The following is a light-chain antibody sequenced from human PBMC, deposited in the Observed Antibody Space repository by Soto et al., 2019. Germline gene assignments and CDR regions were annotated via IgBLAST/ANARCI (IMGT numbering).Light chain of an antibody. CDR2: LNSDGSH. CDR1: SGHSSYA. J-gene: IGLJ3*02. Sequence: QPVLTQSPSASASLGASVKLTCTLSSGHSSYAIAWHQQQPEKGPRYLMKLNSDGSHSKGDGIPDRFSGSSSGAERYLTISSLQSEDVADYYCQTWGTGIYWVFGGGTKLTVL. CDR3: QTWGTGIYWV. V-gene: IGLV4-69*01.